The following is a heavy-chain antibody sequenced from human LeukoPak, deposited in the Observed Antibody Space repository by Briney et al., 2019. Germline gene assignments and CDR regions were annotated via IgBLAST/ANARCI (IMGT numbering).Heavy chain of an antibody. V-gene: IGHV3-48*03. J-gene: IGHJ3*02. Sequence: PGGSLRLSCAASGFTFSSYDMNWVRQAPGKGLEWVSYISSSGSTIYYADSVKGRFTITRDNANNSLYLQMNSLRAEDTAVYYCSKVGPNSSGWYFNAFDIWGQGTMVTVSS. CDR3: SKVGPNSSGWYFNAFDI. D-gene: IGHD6-19*01. CDR2: ISSSGSTI. CDR1: GFTFSSYD.